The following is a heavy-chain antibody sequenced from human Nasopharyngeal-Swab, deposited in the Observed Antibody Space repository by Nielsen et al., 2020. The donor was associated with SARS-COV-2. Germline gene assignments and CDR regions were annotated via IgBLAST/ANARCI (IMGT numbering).Heavy chain of an antibody. V-gene: IGHV1-18*01. CDR1: GGTFKNYA. CDR2: ISTSTGNT. CDR3: ARALSNSWPHNWYFDL. D-gene: IGHD6-13*01. Sequence: ASVKVSCKVSGGTFKNYAISWVRQAPGQGLEWMGWISTSTGNTNYAQKVQDRVTMTTDTSTDTAYMELRNLRSDDTALYYCARALSNSWPHNWYFDLWGRGTLVTVSS. J-gene: IGHJ2*01.